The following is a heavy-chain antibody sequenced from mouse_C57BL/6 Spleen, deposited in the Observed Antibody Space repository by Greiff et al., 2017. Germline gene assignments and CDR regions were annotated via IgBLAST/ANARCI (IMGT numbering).Heavy chain of an antibody. CDR1: GYTFTSYW. D-gene: IGHD1-1*01. CDR3: ARDYGSRRDWFAY. Sequence: QVQLKQPGAELVRPGSSVKLSCKASGYTFTSYWMHWVKQRPIQGLEWIGNIDPSDSETHYNQKFKDKATLTVDKSSSTAYMQLSSLTSEDSAVYYCARDYGSRRDWFAYWGQGTLVTVSA. CDR2: IDPSDSET. J-gene: IGHJ3*01. V-gene: IGHV1-52*01.